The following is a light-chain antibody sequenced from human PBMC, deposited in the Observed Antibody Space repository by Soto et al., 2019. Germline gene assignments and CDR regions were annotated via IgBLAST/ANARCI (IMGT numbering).Light chain of an antibody. Sequence: IVVTQSPGTMSVSIGERVSLTCRASQTLSEKLAWYQQKPGKDPSLLIYGAFTRATGIPSTFSGSGSGTEFTLTIHSLQAEDFAIYYCQQHYAWPLTFGPWTKLDL. J-gene: IGKJ3*01. V-gene: IGKV3-15*01. CDR2: GAF. CDR1: QTLSEK. CDR3: QQHYAWPLT.